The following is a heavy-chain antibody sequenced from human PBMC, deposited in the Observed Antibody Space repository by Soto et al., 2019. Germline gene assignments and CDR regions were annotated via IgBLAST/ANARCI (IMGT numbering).Heavy chain of an antibody. Sequence: GASVKVSCKTSGYTFTSYHIHWLRQAPGQGLEWLGVINPTTNIPIYAQKFQGRVTVTRDTSASTVSMDLSSLRSEDTAIYYCSSETVLDYPGMDVWGQGTTVTVS. V-gene: IGHV1-46*01. CDR3: SSETVLDYPGMDV. CDR2: INPTTNIP. CDR1: GYTFTSYH. J-gene: IGHJ6*02. D-gene: IGHD1-1*01.